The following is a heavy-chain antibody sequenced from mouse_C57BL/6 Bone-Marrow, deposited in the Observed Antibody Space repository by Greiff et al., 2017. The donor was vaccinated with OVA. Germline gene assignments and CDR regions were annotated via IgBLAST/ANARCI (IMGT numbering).Heavy chain of an antibody. CDR3: ARQWVYYGNYAMDY. D-gene: IGHD2-1*01. CDR1: GFTFSDYY. J-gene: IGHJ4*01. CDR2: ISNGGGST. V-gene: IGHV5-12*01. Sequence: EVQGVESGGGLVQPGGSLKLSCAASGFTFSDYYMYWVRQTPEKRLEWVAYISNGGGSTYYPDTVKGRFTISRDNAKNTLYLQMSRLKSEDTAMYYSARQWVYYGNYAMDYWGQGTSVTVSS.